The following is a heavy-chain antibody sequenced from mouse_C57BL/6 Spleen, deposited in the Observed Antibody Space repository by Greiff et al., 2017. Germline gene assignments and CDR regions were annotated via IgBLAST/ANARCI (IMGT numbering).Heavy chain of an antibody. CDR3: ASADGYYWYSYG. Sequence: EVQVVESGGGLVQPGWSLKLSCAASGFTFSDYYMYWVRQTPEKRLEWVAYISNGGGSAYSPDTVKGRFPVSRDNAKRTLYLQMSRLTSEDTAMYYFASADGYYWYSYGWGTGTTVTVSS. D-gene: IGHD2-3*01. V-gene: IGHV5-12*01. CDR2: ISNGGGSA. CDR1: GFTFSDYY. J-gene: IGHJ1*03.